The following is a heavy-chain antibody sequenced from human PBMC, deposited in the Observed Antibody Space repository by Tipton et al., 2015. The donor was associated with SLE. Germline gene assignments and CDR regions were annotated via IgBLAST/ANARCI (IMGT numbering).Heavy chain of an antibody. J-gene: IGHJ6*03. Sequence: GLVKPSETLSLTCTVSGGSISSYYWSWIRQPPGKGLEWIGYIYYSGSTNYNPSLKSRVTISVDTSKNQFSLKLSSVTAADTAVYYCARVGSGGLTSLDYYYYMDVWGEGTTVTVSS. CDR3: ARVGSGGLTSLDYYYYMDV. D-gene: IGHD3-10*01. V-gene: IGHV4-59*01. CDR2: IYYSGST. CDR1: GGSISSYY.